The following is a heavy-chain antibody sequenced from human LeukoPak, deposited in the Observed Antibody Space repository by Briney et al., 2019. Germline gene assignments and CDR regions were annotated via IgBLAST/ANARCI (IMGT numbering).Heavy chain of an antibody. V-gene: IGHV3-66*01. CDR2: IHRGGNT. CDR3: ARDPGYGLGVDYGDY. CDR1: GFTVSGNY. D-gene: IGHD3-10*01. Sequence: GGSLRLSCAASGFTVSGNYMSWVRQAPGKVLEWLSVIHRGGNTYYADSVKGRFTISRDSSKNTVFLQMDSLRAEDTAVYYCARDPGYGLGVDYGDYCGQGTLVTVSS. J-gene: IGHJ4*02.